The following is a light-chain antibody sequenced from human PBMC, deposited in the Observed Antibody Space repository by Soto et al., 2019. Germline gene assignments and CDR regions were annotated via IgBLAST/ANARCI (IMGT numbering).Light chain of an antibody. J-gene: IGKJ1*01. CDR1: QAIVND. Sequence: DIQITQSPSSLSASVGDRVTITCRADQAIVNDLGWYHQKPGKAPKRLIYAASNLQSGVPSRFGGSGSGTDFTLTISSVEPEDFATYYCLQHHTYPWTFGQGTKVDIK. CDR2: AAS. V-gene: IGKV1-17*01. CDR3: LQHHTYPWT.